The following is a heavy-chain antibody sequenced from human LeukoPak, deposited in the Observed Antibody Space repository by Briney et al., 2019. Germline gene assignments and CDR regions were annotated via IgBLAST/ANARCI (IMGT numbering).Heavy chain of an antibody. V-gene: IGHV1-8*01. Sequence: GASVKVSCKASGYTFTSYDINWVRQATGQGLEWMGWMNPNSGNTGYAQKFQGRVTMTRNTSISTAYMELSSLRSEDTAVYYCAKDHWQYSSSFPDYWGQGTLVTVSS. CDR3: AKDHWQYSSSFPDY. J-gene: IGHJ4*02. CDR2: MNPNSGNT. CDR1: GYTFTSYD. D-gene: IGHD6-6*01.